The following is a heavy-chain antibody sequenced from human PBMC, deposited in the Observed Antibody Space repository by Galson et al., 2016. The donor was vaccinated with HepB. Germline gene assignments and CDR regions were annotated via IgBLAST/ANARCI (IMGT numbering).Heavy chain of an antibody. CDR3: ARALTSYCGGDCRYY. Sequence: SLRLSCAASGFTFSSYSMNWVRQAPGKGLEWVSSISSSSSHTYYADSVKGRFTISRDNAKNSLYLQMNSLRAEDTAVYYCARALTSYCGGDCRYYWGQGTWSPSPQ. D-gene: IGHD2-21*02. J-gene: IGHJ4*02. V-gene: IGHV3-21*01. CDR1: GFTFSSYS. CDR2: ISSSSSHT.